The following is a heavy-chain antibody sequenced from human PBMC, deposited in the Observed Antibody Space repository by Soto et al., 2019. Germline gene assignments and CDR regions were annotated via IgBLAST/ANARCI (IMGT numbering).Heavy chain of an antibody. Sequence: QVQLVESGGGVVQPGRSLRLSCAASGFTFSSYGMHWVRQAPGKGLEWVAVISYDGSNKYYADSVKGRFTISRDNSKNKLYLQMNSLRAEDTAVYYCAKDHLGYCSSTSCHGIDYWGQGTLVTVSS. D-gene: IGHD2-2*01. CDR2: ISYDGSNK. CDR1: GFTFSSYG. V-gene: IGHV3-30*18. J-gene: IGHJ4*02. CDR3: AKDHLGYCSSTSCHGIDY.